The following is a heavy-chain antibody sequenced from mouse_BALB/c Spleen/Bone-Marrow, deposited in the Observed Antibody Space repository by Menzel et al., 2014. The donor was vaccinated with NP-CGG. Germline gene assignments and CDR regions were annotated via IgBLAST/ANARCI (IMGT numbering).Heavy chain of an antibody. CDR2: INPSSGYT. Sequence: QLKQSAAALARPGASVKMSCKASGYTFTSYTVHWVKQRPGQGLEWIGYINPSSGYTEYNQKFKDKTTLTADKSSSTAYMQLSSLTSEDSAVYYCAYWDLAYWGQGTLVTVSA. CDR1: GYTFTSYT. CDR3: AYWDLAY. V-gene: IGHV1-4*02. D-gene: IGHD4-1*01. J-gene: IGHJ3*01.